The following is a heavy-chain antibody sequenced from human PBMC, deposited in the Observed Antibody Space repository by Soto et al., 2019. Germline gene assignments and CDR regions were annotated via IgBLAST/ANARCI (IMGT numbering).Heavy chain of an antibody. D-gene: IGHD1-1*01. CDR2: ISNDGSQK. Sequence: QVPLVESGGDVVQPGTSLTLSCAASGFTFSSHPMHWVRQTPGKGLQWVAVISNDGSQKYYADSVEGRFTISRDNSKNILYLQMDGLRTEDTALYYCTREPTTDKLSRIDYWGQGTLVTVSA. J-gene: IGHJ4*02. CDR3: TREPTTDKLSRIDY. V-gene: IGHV3-30*04. CDR1: GFTFSSHP.